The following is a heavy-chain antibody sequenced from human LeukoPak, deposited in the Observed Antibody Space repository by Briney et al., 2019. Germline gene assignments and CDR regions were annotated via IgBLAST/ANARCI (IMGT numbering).Heavy chain of an antibody. CDR2: IIPISGTA. J-gene: IGHJ6*03. V-gene: IGHV1-69*05. CDR3: ARGLQYQLLKALGYYYMDV. D-gene: IGHD2-2*01. Sequence: SVKVSCKASGGTFSSHAIAWVRQAPGQGPAWMGGIIPISGTANYAQKFQGRVTITTDESTSTAYMELSSLTSDDTAVYYCARGLQYQLLKALGYYYMDVWGEGTTVTVSS. CDR1: GGTFSSHA.